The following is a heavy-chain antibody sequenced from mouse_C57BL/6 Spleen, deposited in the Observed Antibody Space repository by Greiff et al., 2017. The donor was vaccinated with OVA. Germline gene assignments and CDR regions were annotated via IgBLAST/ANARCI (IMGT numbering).Heavy chain of an antibody. D-gene: IGHD3-3*01. J-gene: IGHJ1*03. Sequence: QVHVKQSGAELVKPGASVKISCKASGYAFSSYWMNWVKQRPGKGLEWIGQIYPGDGDTNYNGKFKGKATLTADKSSSTAYMQLSSLTSEDSAVYFCARRAGWYFDVWGTGTTVTVSS. CDR3: ARRAGWYFDV. CDR1: GYAFSSYW. V-gene: IGHV1-80*01. CDR2: IYPGDGDT.